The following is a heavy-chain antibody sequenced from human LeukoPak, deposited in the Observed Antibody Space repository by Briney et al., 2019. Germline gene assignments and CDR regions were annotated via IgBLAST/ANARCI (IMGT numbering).Heavy chain of an antibody. D-gene: IGHD5-24*01. Sequence: SVKVSCKASGGTFSTYTINWVRQAPGQGLEWMGRIIPIFGTPNYAQKFQGRVTITTDESTSTAYMELSSLRSEDTAVYYCARDGGRWLQSGSISAFDIWGQGTMVTVSS. CDR2: IIPIFGTP. V-gene: IGHV1-69*05. CDR3: ARDGGRWLQSGSISAFDI. J-gene: IGHJ3*02. CDR1: GGTFSTYT.